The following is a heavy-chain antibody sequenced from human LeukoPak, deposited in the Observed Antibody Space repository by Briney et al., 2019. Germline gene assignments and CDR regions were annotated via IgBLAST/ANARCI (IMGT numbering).Heavy chain of an antibody. D-gene: IGHD6-13*01. CDR3: ARAKTSAGHFDY. Sequence: ASVKVSCKASGYTFTGYYMHWVRQAPGQGLEWMEWINPNSGGANYAQKFQGWVTMTRDTSISTAYMELSRLRSDDTAVYYCARAKTSAGHFDYWGQGTLVTVSS. J-gene: IGHJ4*02. V-gene: IGHV1-2*04. CDR2: INPNSGGA. CDR1: GYTFTGYY.